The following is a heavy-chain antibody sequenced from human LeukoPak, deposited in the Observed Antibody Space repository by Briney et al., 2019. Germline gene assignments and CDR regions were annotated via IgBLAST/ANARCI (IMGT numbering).Heavy chain of an antibody. CDR1: GYTFTNYA. V-gene: IGHV7-4-1*02. J-gene: IGHJ4*02. Sequence: ASVKVSCKTSGYTFTNYAINWVRQAPGLGLEWMGWINTNTGNPTYAQGFTGRFVFSLDTSVSTAYLQISSLKAEDTAVYYCARGGHIIWFGELYGYYFDYWGQGTLVTVSS. D-gene: IGHD3-10*01. CDR3: ARGGHIIWFGELYGYYFDY. CDR2: INTNTGNP.